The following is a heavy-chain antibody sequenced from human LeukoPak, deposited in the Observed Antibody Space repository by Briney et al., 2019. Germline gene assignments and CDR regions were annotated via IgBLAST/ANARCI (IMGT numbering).Heavy chain of an antibody. V-gene: IGHV4-39*01. D-gene: IGHD6-13*01. J-gene: IGHJ6*02. CDR1: GGSISSSSYY. CDR2: IYYSGST. Sequence: SETLSLTCTVSGGSISSSSYYWGWIRQPPGTGLEWIGSIYYSGSTYYNPSLKSRVTISVDTSKNQFSLKLSSVTAADTAVYYCARVLGSSWYAYYYYGMDVWGQGTTVTVSS. CDR3: ARVLGSSWYAYYYYGMDV.